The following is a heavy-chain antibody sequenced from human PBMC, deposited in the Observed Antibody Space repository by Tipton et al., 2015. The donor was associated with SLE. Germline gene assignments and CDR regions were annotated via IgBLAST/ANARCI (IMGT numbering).Heavy chain of an antibody. D-gene: IGHD4-17*01. CDR2: IYHSGST. J-gene: IGHJ1*01. Sequence: TLSHTCAVSGGSISSGGYSWSWIRQPPGKGLEWIGYIYHSGSTYYNPSLKSRVTISVDRSKNQFSLKLSSVTAADTAVYYCARGAYGEYFQHWGQGTLVTVSS. V-gene: IGHV4-30-2*01. CDR1: GGSISSGGYS. CDR3: ARGAYGEYFQH.